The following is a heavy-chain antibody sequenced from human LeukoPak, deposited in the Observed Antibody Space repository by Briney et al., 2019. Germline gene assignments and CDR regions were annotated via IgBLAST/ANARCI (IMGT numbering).Heavy chain of an antibody. CDR2: INPNSGGT. V-gene: IGHV1-2*06. Sequence: GASVKVSCKASGYTFTSYDINWVRQAPGQGLEWMGRINPNSGGTNYAQKFQGRVTMTRDTSISTAYMELSRLRSDDTAVYYCARDVGYCSSTSCREAGAFDYWGQGTLVTVSS. J-gene: IGHJ4*02. CDR3: ARDVGYCSSTSCREAGAFDY. CDR1: GYTFTSYD. D-gene: IGHD2-2*01.